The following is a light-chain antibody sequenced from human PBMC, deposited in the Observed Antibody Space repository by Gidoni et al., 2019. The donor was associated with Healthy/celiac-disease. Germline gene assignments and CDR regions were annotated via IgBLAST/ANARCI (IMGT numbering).Light chain of an antibody. CDR2: GAS. J-gene: IGKJ1*01. CDR3: QQYGSSTWT. V-gene: IGKV3-20*01. CDR1: QSVSRSY. Sequence: DIVLTQSPGTLSLSPGERATLSCRASQSVSRSYLAWYQQKPGQAPRLLIYGASSRATGIPDRFSGSGSGTDFTLTISRLEPEDFAVYYCQQYGSSTWTFGQXTKVEI.